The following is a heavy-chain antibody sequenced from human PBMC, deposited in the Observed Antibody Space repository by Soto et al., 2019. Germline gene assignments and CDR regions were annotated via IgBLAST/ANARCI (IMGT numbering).Heavy chain of an antibody. Sequence: GGSLRLSCAASGFTFSSYAMSWVRQAPGKGLEWVSAISGSGGSTYYADSVKGRFTISRDNSKNTLYLQMNSLRAEDTAVYYCAKRPTLLWFGESFDYWGQGTLVTVSS. CDR1: GFTFSSYA. D-gene: IGHD3-10*01. J-gene: IGHJ4*02. CDR3: AKRPTLLWFGESFDY. CDR2: ISGSGGST. V-gene: IGHV3-23*01.